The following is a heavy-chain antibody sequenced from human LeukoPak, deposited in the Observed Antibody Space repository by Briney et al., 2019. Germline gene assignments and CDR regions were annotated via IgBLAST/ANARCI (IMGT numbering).Heavy chain of an antibody. CDR2: ISGSGGST. CDR3: AKVPNYDILTGYYPHYYYYYYMDV. D-gene: IGHD3-9*01. CDR1: GFTFTSYA. V-gene: IGHV3-23*01. J-gene: IGHJ6*03. Sequence: GGSLGLSCAASGFTFTSYAMSWVRQAPGKGLEWVSGISGSGGSTYYADSVKGRVTISRDNSKNTVYLQMNSLRAEDTAVYYCAKVPNYDILTGYYPHYYYYYYMDVWGKGTTVTVSS.